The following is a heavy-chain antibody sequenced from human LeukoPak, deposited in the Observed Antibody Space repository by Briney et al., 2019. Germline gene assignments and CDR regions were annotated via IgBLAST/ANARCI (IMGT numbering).Heavy chain of an antibody. Sequence: PSETLSLTCTVSGFSVSSVYYWGWIRQPPGKGLEWIGSIYRSGSTYYNPSLKSRVTISVDTSKNQFSLKLSSVTAADTAVYYCARARTSLNFDYWGQGTMVTVSS. D-gene: IGHD1-1*01. V-gene: IGHV4-38-2*02. CDR1: GFSVSSVYY. J-gene: IGHJ4*02. CDR3: ARARTSLNFDY. CDR2: IYRSGST.